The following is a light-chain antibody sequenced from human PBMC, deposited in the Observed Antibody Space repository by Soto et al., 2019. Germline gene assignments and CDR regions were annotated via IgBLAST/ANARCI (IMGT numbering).Light chain of an antibody. J-gene: IGLJ1*01. Sequence: QSVLTQPASVSGSPGQSITISCTGTSSDVGSYNLVSWYQQHPGKAPKLMIYEGSKRPSGVSNRFSGSKSGNTASLTISGLQAEDEADYYCCSYAARVFGTGTQLTVL. CDR1: SSDVGSYNL. CDR3: CSYAARV. V-gene: IGLV2-23*01. CDR2: EGS.